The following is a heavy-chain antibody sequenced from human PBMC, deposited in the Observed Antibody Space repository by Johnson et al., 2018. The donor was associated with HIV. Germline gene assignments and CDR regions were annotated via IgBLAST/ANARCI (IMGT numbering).Heavy chain of an antibody. CDR1: GFTFSSYW. CDR2: IKEDGSEK. V-gene: IGHV3-7*01. Sequence: EVQLVESGGGVVQPGRSLRLSCAASGFTFSSYWMNWVRQAPGKGLEWVANIKEDGSEKYYVDSVKGRFTISRDNAKNSLYLQMNRLRAEDTAVYYCAKDWRRSSTWLRPDAFDIWGHGTMVTVSS. J-gene: IGHJ3*02. D-gene: IGHD6-13*01. CDR3: AKDWRRSSTWLRPDAFDI.